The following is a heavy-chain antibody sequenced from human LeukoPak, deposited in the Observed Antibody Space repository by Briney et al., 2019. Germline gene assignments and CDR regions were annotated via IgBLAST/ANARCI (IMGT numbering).Heavy chain of an antibody. Sequence: SQTLSPACRVASPSMDSNCWGWIRQPAGEGLGWLVRFYVGVGPNYNPSVKSRVTMSADTSKNQLVLKLSAVTAADTAVYYCARMRPYDSTGYAPGHYMDVWGKGTTVTVYS. CDR2: FYVGVGP. CDR1: SPSMDSNC. D-gene: IGHD3-22*01. V-gene: IGHV4-4*07. CDR3: ARMRPYDSTGYAPGHYMDV. J-gene: IGHJ6*03.